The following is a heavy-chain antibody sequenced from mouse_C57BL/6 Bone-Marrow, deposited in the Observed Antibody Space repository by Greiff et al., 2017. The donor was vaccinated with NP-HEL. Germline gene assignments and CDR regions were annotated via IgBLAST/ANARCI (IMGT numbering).Heavy chain of an antibody. Sequence: EVKLMESGGDLVKPGGSLKLSCAASGFTFSSYGMSWVRQTPDKRLEWVATISSGGSYTYYPDSVKGRFTISRDNAKNTLYLQMSSLKSEDTAMYYCARPEDYWGQGTTLTVSS. V-gene: IGHV5-6*01. J-gene: IGHJ2*01. CDR1: GFTFSSYG. CDR3: ARPEDY. CDR2: ISSGGSYT.